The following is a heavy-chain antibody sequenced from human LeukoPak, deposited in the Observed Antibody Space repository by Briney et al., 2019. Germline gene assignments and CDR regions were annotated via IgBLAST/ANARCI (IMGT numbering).Heavy chain of an antibody. CDR1: GGSISSYY. V-gene: IGHV4-59*01. Sequence: SETLSLTCTVSGGSISSYYWSWIRQPLGKGLEWIGYIYYSGTTNYNPSLKSRVTKSVDTSKNQFSLKLSSVTAADTAVYYCARGVYIAAAQYAYWGQGTLVTVSS. CDR3: ARGVYIAAAQYAY. CDR2: IYYSGTT. D-gene: IGHD6-13*01. J-gene: IGHJ4*02.